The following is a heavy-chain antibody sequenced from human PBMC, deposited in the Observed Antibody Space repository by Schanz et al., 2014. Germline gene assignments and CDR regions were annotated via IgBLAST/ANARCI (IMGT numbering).Heavy chain of an antibody. CDR3: ARSMIEVAAFDY. CDR1: GYTFTGYY. V-gene: IGHV1-2*06. J-gene: IGHJ4*02. CDR2: INPNSGDT. Sequence: QVQLVQSGAEVKKPGASVKVSCKASGYTFTGYYMHWVRQAPGQGLQWMGRINPNSGDTDYAHNFHGRVTMTRDASLSTAYMELSRLRSGHTAVYYCARSMIEVAAFDYWGQGTLVTVSS. D-gene: IGHD3-22*01.